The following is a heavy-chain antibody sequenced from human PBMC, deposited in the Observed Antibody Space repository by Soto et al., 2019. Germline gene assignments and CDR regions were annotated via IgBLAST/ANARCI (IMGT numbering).Heavy chain of an antibody. Sequence: SETLSLTWTVSGGSSSGYYGSWIRKPQGKVLEWIGYIYYSRSTNYNPSLKSRVTISVDTSKNQFSLKLSSVTAADTAVYYCARHGLVNYYYYYMDVWGKGTTVTVSS. CDR3: ARHGLVNYYYYYMDV. J-gene: IGHJ6*03. CDR1: GGSSSGYY. CDR2: IYYSRST. V-gene: IGHV4-59*08. D-gene: IGHD3-9*01.